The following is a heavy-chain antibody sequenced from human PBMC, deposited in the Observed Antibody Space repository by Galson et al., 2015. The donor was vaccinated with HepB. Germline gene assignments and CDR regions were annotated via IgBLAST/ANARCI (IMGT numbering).Heavy chain of an antibody. CDR3: AREGARLEAFDI. V-gene: IGHV3-30-3*01. CDR2: ISYDGSNQ. J-gene: IGHJ3*02. CDR1: GLTFSYDP. Sequence: SLRLSCAASGLTFSYDPMHWVRQAPGKGLEWVAFISYDGSNQNYADSVKGRFTVSRDNSKNTLYLQMDSLRAEDTAVYNCAREGARLEAFDIWGPGTMVTVSS. D-gene: IGHD4/OR15-4a*01.